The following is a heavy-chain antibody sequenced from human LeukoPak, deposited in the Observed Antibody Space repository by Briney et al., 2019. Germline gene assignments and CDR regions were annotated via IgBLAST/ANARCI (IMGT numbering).Heavy chain of an antibody. CDR2: MFYSGST. CDR1: GGSISSSAYY. D-gene: IGHD7-27*01. J-gene: IGHJ4*02. Sequence: SETLSLTCTVSGGSISSSAYYWGWIRQPPGKGLEWIGSMFYSGSTNYNPSLKSRITIAVDTSKNQFSLKLSSVTAADTAVYYCARHSPWVYYFDYWGQGTLVTASS. V-gene: IGHV4-39*01. CDR3: ARHSPWVYYFDY.